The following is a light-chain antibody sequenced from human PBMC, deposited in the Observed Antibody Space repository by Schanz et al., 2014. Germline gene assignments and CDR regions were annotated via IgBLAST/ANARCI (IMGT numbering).Light chain of an antibody. CDR2: DVR. CDR3: CSYAGSYTLL. CDR1: SSDVGGYNY. V-gene: IGLV2-11*01. Sequence: QSALTQPRSVSGSPGQSVTISCTGTSSDVGGYNYVSWYQQHPGKAPKLMIYDVRNRPSGVSNRFSGSKSGNTASLTISGLQAEDEADYYCCSYAGSYTLLFGGGTKLTVL. J-gene: IGLJ2*01.